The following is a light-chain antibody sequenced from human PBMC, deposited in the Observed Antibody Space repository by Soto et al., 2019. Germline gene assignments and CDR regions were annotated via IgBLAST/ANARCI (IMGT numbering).Light chain of an antibody. V-gene: IGKV2-30*01. CDR3: MQGTHWPPWT. J-gene: IGKJ1*01. CDR1: QSLVYSDGNTY. CDR2: KVS. Sequence: DVVMTQSPLSLPVTLGQPASISCRSSQSLVYSDGNTYLNWFQQRPGQSQRRLIYKVSNRDSGVPDRFSGSGSGTDFALKISRVEAEDVWVYYYMQGTHWPPWTFGQGTKVEIK.